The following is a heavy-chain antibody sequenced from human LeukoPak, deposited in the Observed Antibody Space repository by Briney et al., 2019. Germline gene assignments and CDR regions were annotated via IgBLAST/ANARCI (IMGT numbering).Heavy chain of an antibody. V-gene: IGHV1-24*01. CDR2: FDPEDGET. CDR1: GYTLTDLS. J-gene: IGHJ4*02. CDR3: ATPPWRGDYFDY. Sequence: GASVKVSCKVSGYTLTDLSMHWVRQAPGKGLEWMGGFDPEDGETIYAQKFQGRVTMTEDTSTDTAYMELSSLRSEDTAVYYCATPPWRGDYFDYRGQGTLVTVSS. D-gene: IGHD4-17*01.